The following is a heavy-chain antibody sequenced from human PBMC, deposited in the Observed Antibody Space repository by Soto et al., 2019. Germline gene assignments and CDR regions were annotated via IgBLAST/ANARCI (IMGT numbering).Heavy chain of an antibody. V-gene: IGHV4-59*13. CDR1: GGSISSYY. CDR2: IYYSGST. CDR3: ARSSGATYGMDV. Sequence: NPSETLSLTCTVSGGSISSYYWSWIRQPPGKGLEWIGYIYYSGSTNYNPSLKSRVTISVDTSKNQFSLKLSSVTAADTAVYYCARSSGATYGMDVWGQGTTVTVSS. D-gene: IGHD6-25*01. J-gene: IGHJ6*02.